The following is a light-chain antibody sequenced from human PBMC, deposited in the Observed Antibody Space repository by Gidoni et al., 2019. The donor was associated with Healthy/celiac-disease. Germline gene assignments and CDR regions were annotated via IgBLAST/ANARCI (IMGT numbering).Light chain of an antibody. J-gene: IGLJ1*01. V-gene: IGLV2-14*01. CDR1: SSDVGGYNY. CDR2: EVS. Sequence: QSALTQPAPVSGSPGQSITISCTGTSSDVGGYNYVSWYQQHPGKAPKLMIYEVSNRPSGVSNRFSGSKSGNTASLTISGLQAEDEADYYCSSYTSSSTVFGTGTKVTV. CDR3: SSYTSSSTV.